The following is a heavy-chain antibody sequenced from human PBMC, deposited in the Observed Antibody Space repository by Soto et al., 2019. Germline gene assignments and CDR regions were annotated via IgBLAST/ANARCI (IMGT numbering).Heavy chain of an antibody. CDR1: GGSFSGYY. CDR3: ARGKGYCSTSSCRECGSCYYEY. D-gene: IGHD2-2*01. CDR2: INHSGST. J-gene: IGHJ4*02. Sequence: PSETLSLTCAVYGGSFSGYYWSCIRQPPGKGLEWIGEINHSGSTNYNPSLKSRVTISVDTSKNQFSVKLSSVTAADTAVYYCARGKGYCSTSSCRECGSCYYEYWGQGTMVTVSS. V-gene: IGHV4-34*01.